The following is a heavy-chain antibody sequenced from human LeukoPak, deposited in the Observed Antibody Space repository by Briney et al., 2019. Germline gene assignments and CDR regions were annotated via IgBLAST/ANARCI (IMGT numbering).Heavy chain of an antibody. J-gene: IGHJ4*02. CDR1: GFTFSSYG. V-gene: IGHV3-23*01. D-gene: IGHD1-26*01. CDR3: AEDRSWSGGSYYEVIDY. Sequence: PGGSLRLSCAASGFTFSSYGMSWVRQAPGKGLEWVSAISGSGGSTYYADSVKGRFTISRDNSKNTLYLQMNSLRAEDTAVYYCAEDRSWSGGSYYEVIDYWGQGTLVTVSS. CDR2: ISGSGGST.